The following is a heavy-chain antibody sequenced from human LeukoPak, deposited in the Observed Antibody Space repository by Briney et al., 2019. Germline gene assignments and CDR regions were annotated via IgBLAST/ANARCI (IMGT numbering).Heavy chain of an antibody. J-gene: IGHJ3*02. V-gene: IGHV1-69*13. CDR1: GGTFSSYA. CDR2: IIPIFGTA. Sequence: GASVKVSCKASGGTFSSYAISWVRQAPGQGLEWMGGIIPIFGTANYAQKFQGRVTITADESTSTAYMELSSLRSEDTAVYYCARVCVGAAIICGAFDIWGQGTMVTVSS. CDR3: ARVCVGAAIICGAFDI. D-gene: IGHD2-2*01.